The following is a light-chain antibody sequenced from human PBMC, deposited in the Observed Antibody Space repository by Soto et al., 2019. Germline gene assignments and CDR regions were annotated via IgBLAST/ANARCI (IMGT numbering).Light chain of an antibody. CDR1: QGISSH. CDR3: QQLNSYPWT. V-gene: IGKV1-9*01. CDR2: AAS. J-gene: IGKJ1*01. Sequence: DIQLTQSPSFLSASVGVRVTITCRASQGISSHLAWYQQKPGKVPKLLIYAASTLQSGVPSRFSGSGSGTEFTLTISSLQPEDFATYYCQQLNSYPWTFGQGTKVEIK.